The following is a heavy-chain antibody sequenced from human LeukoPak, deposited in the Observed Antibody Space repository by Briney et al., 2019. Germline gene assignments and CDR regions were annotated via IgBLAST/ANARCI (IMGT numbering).Heavy chain of an antibody. D-gene: IGHD3-10*01. CDR3: ATGITMVRGVIEPLFDY. J-gene: IGHJ4*02. V-gene: IGHV1-24*01. Sequence: ASVKVSCKVSGYTLTELSMHWVRQAPGKGLEWMGGFDPEDGETIYAQKFQGRVTMTEDTSTDTAYMELSSLRSEDTAVYYCATGITMVRGVIEPLFDYWGQGTLVTVSS. CDR2: FDPEDGET. CDR1: GYTLTELS.